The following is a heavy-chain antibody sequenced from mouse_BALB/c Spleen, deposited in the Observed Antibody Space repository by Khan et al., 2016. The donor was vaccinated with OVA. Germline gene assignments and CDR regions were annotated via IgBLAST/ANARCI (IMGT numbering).Heavy chain of an antibody. D-gene: IGHD2-14*01. CDR1: GYTFTSYT. CDR2: INPSNDYT. V-gene: IGHV1-4*01. CDR3: VSEGAYHRSDGWFAY. J-gene: IGHJ3*01. Sequence: QVQLKQSGAELARPGASLKLSCKASGYTFTSYTIHWVRQRPGLTLEWIGHINPSNDYTNYNQKFKDKATLTVDKSSSTAYIQLRSLTSEDSAVYYSVSEGAYHRSDGWFAYWGQGTLVTVSA.